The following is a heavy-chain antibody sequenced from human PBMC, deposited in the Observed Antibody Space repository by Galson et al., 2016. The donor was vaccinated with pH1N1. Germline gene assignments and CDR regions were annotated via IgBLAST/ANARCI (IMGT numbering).Heavy chain of an antibody. J-gene: IGHJ5*02. V-gene: IGHV4-39*07. CDR3: ARSAQWLLYSRFDP. CDR1: GGSISSDTYY. CDR2: FDHTDAT. D-gene: IGHD6-19*01. Sequence: SETLSLTCTVSGGSISSDTYYWGWLHQPPGKGLEWIGSFDHTDATYYNQSLKSRVTISVDTSKSQISLTLSPVSAADTAMYYCARSAQWLLYSRFDPWGQGILVTASS.